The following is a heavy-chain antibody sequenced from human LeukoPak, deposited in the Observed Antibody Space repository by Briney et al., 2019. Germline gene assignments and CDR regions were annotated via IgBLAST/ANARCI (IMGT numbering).Heavy chain of an antibody. J-gene: IGHJ4*02. D-gene: IGHD6-19*01. CDR1: GFTFSSYV. Sequence: GGSLRLSCAASGFTFSSYVMNWVRQAPGKGLEWVSYISSSGSTIYYADSVKGRFTISRDNAKNSLYLQMNSLRAEDTAVYYCARESIAVATSWGQGTLVTVSS. CDR3: ARESIAVATS. CDR2: ISSSGSTI. V-gene: IGHV3-48*03.